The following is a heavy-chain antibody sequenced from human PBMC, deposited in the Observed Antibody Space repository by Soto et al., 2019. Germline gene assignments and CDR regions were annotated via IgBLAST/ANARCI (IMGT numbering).Heavy chain of an antibody. CDR1: GFTFSSYA. CDR2: ISGSGGST. D-gene: IGHD6-19*01. J-gene: IGHJ6*03. V-gene: IGHV3-23*01. CDR3: AKDGVAVAGYYYYYMDV. Sequence: GGSLRLSCAASGFTFSSYAMSWVRQAPGKGLEWVSAISGSGGSTYYADSVKGRLTISRDNSKNTLYLQMNSLRAEDTAVYYCAKDGVAVAGYYYYYMDVWGKGTTVTVSS.